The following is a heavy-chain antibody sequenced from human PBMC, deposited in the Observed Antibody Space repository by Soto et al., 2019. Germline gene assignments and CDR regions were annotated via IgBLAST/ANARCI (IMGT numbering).Heavy chain of an antibody. D-gene: IGHD5-12*01. Sequence: PSETLSLTCTVSGGSISSGDYYWSWIRQPPGKGLEWIGYIYYSGSTYYNPSLKSRVTISVDTSKNQFSLKLSSVTAADTAVYYCARVRDGYNLRYFDYWGQGTLVTVSS. CDR3: ARVRDGYNLRYFDY. J-gene: IGHJ4*02. V-gene: IGHV4-30-4*01. CDR2: IYYSGST. CDR1: GGSISSGDYY.